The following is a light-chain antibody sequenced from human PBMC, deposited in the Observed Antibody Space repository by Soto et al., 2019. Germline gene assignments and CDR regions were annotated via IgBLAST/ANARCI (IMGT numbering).Light chain of an antibody. CDR1: SSDVGDYNY. CDR3: SSYAGSNNFGV. CDR2: EVS. Sequence: QSVLTQPPSASGSPGQSVTISCTGTSSDVGDYNYVSWYQHHPGKAPKLIIYEVSKRPSGVPDRFSGSKSGNTAPLTVSGLQDEDEADYYCSSYAGSNNFGVFGGGTQLTVL. V-gene: IGLV2-8*01. J-gene: IGLJ2*01.